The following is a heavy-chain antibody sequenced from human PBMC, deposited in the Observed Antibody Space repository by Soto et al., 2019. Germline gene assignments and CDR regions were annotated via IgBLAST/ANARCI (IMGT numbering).Heavy chain of an antibody. CDR3: SGRDGNGGLGGDY. V-gene: IGHV1-2*02. J-gene: IGHJ4*02. Sequence: QVQLVQSGAEVKKPGASVKVSCKASGYTFTGYYMHWVRQAPGQGLEWMGWINPNSGGTNYAQKFQGRVHMYRGTSPSTGYREVRRLRSEDTAGYFWSGRDGNGGLGGDYWGQGTLVTVSS. CDR2: INPNSGGT. D-gene: IGHD3-10*01. CDR1: GYTFTGYY.